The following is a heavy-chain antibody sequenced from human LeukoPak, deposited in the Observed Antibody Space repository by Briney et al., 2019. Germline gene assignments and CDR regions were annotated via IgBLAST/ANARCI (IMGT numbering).Heavy chain of an antibody. CDR2: IYPGDSDT. J-gene: IGHJ4*02. CDR3: ATADDSSGYESIYFDY. CDR1: GYSFTSYW. Sequence: GESLKISCKGSGYSFTSYWIGWVRQMPGKGLEWMGIIYPGDSDTRYSPSFQGQVTISADKSISTAYLQWSSLKASDTAMYYCATADDSSGYESIYFDYWGQGTLVTGSS. V-gene: IGHV5-51*01. D-gene: IGHD3-22*01.